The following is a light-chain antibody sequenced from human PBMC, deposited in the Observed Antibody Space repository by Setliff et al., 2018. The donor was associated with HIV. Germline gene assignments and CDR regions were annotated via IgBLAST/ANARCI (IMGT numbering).Light chain of an antibody. CDR1: SSNIGSNI. CDR2: RNN. Sequence: QSVLTQPPSASGTPGQRVTISCSGSSSNIGSNIVNWYQHLPGTAPKLLIYRNNQRPSGVPDRFSGSKSGTLASLAISGLQSEDEADYYCATWDDSLNGKGFGSGTKVTVL. CDR3: ATWDDSLNGKG. J-gene: IGLJ1*01. V-gene: IGLV1-44*01.